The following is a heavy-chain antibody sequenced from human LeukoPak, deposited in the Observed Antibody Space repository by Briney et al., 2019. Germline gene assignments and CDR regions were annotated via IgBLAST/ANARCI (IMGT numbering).Heavy chain of an antibody. J-gene: IGHJ6*02. CDR3: ARHLTHGNDYFYYGMDV. Sequence: PSETLSLTCTVFGGSTSSSIYYWGWIRQPPGRGLEWIGSIYYSGSPYHNPSLKSRVTMSVDTSKDQFSLKLSSVTAADTAVYFCARHLTHGNDYFYYGMDVWGQGTTVTVSS. D-gene: IGHD4/OR15-4a*01. CDR1: GGSTSSSIYY. V-gene: IGHV4-39*01. CDR2: IYYSGSP.